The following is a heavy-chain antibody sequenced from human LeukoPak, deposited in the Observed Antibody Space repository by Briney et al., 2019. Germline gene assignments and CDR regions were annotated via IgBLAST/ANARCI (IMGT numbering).Heavy chain of an antibody. CDR1: GGSISSYY. CDR3: ARLLVGATFLVDAFDI. CDR2: IYYSGST. J-gene: IGHJ3*02. V-gene: IGHV4-59*01. D-gene: IGHD1-26*01. Sequence: KTSETLSLTCTVSGGSISSYYWSWIRQPPGKGLEWIGYIYYSGSTNYNPSLKSRVTISVDASKNQFSLKLSSVTAADTAVYYCARLLVGATFLVDAFDIWGQGTMVTVSS.